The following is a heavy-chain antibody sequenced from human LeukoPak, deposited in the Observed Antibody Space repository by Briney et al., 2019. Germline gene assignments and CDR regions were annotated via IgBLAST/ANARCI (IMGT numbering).Heavy chain of an antibody. D-gene: IGHD2-2*01. V-gene: IGHV4-4*07. Sequence: PSETLSLTCTVSGGSISSYYWSWIRQPAGKGLEWIGRIYTSGSTNYNPSLKSRVTMSVDTSKNQFSLKLSSVTAADTAVYYCARAPALGYCSSTSCYNWFDPWGRGTLVTVSS. CDR1: GGSISSYY. CDR3: ARAPALGYCSSTSCYNWFDP. CDR2: IYTSGST. J-gene: IGHJ5*02.